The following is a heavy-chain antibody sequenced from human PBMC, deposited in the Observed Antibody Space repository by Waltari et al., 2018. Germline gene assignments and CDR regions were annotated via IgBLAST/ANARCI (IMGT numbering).Heavy chain of an antibody. D-gene: IGHD4-4*01. J-gene: IGHJ4*02. CDR1: GGSVSSVY. V-gene: IGHV4-59*02. CDR3: ANYRNSEGTPRFDY. Sequence: QVQLQESGPGLVKPSGTLSLTCTVSGGSVSSVYWTWIRQPPGKGLEWIGYIRSGVSVVDKPSLKSLVTTSIDPSKNPFSLTLTSATAADTAMYYCANYRNSEGTPRFDYWGQGILVTVSS. CDR2: IRSGVSV.